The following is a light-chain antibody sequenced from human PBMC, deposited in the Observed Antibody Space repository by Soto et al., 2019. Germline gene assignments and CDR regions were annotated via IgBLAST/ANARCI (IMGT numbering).Light chain of an antibody. V-gene: IGKV3-20*01. CDR2: AIS. J-gene: IGKJ1*01. CDR1: QSVTGTY. CDR3: QQSSNSPWT. Sequence: EIVLTQSPGTLSLSPGESAALSCRASQSVTGTYLAWYRQKPGQAPRLLIYAISTRAADIPDRFSGSGSGTDFTLSITRLEPEDSAVYYCQQSSNSPWTFGQGTRVEI.